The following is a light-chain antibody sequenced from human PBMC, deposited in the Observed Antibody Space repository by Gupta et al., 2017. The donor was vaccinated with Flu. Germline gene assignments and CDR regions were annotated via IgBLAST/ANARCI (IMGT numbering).Light chain of an antibody. CDR2: DDS. V-gene: IGLV3-21*02. CDR3: QVWDSNSDHVV. CDR1: KIGSNG. J-gene: IGLJ2*01. Sequence: SCVLTQPPSLPVAPGQMARFTCGGNKIGSNGVDWNQQKPGPAPVLIVYDDSARPSGIPERFSGSNAVNTATLTISRVEAGDEADYYFQVWDSNSDHVVFGGGTKLTVL.